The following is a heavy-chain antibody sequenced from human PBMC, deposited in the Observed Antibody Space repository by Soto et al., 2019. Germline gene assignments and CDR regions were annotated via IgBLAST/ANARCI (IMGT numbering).Heavy chain of an antibody. CDR1: GDSVSSNSAS. CDR3: ARGVTGSRYGMDV. V-gene: IGHV6-1*01. CDR2: TYYRSKWYN. J-gene: IGHJ6*02. Sequence: PSQTLSLTCVISGDSVSSNSASWNLIRQSPSRGLEWLGRTYYRSKWYNDYAVSVKSRITINPDTSKNQFSLQLDSVTPEDTAVYYCARGVTGSRYGMDVWGQGTTVTVSS.